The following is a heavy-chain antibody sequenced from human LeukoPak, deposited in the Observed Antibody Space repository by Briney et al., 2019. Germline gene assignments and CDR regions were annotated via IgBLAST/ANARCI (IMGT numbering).Heavy chain of an antibody. V-gene: IGHV1-24*01. CDR2: FDPEDGET. CDR3: ATAGGYCSSTSCYYYGMDV. J-gene: IGHJ6*04. Sequence: ASVKVSCKVSGYTLTELSMHWVRQAPGKGLEWMGGFDPEDGETIYAQKFQGRVTMTEDTSTDTAYMELSSLRSEDTAVYYCATAGGYCSSTSCYYYGMDVWGEGTTVTVSS. CDR1: GYTLTELS. D-gene: IGHD2-2*01.